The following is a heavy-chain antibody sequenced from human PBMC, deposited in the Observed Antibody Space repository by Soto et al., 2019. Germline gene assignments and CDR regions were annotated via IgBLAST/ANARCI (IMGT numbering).Heavy chain of an antibody. J-gene: IGHJ3*02. CDR1: GYTLTELS. CDR2: FDPEDGET. Sequence: ASVKVSCKVSGYTLTELSMHWVRQAPGKGLEWMGGFDPEDGETIYAQKFQGRVTMTEDTSTDTAYMELSSLRSEDTAVYYCATDPPYDSGGGTYAFDIWGQGTMVTVSS. V-gene: IGHV1-24*01. CDR3: ATDPPYDSGGGTYAFDI. D-gene: IGHD3-22*01.